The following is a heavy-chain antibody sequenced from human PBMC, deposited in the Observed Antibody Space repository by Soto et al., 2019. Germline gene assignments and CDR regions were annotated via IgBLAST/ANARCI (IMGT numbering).Heavy chain of an antibody. CDR3: ARGVFGSGTANGF. CDR1: GFTFSGYW. CDR2: LNGDGSII. D-gene: IGHD3-10*01. Sequence: EVQLVESGGDLVQPGESLRLSCAASGFTFSGYWMHWVRQAPGKGLVWVSRLNGDGSIINYAASVKGRFTISRDNAKNTLFLQMNSLRAEDTAVYYCARGVFGSGTANGFWGQGTLVTVSS. V-gene: IGHV3-74*01. J-gene: IGHJ4*02.